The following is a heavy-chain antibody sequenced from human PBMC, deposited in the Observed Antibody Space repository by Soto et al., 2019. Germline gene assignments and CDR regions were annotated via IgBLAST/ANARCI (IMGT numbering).Heavy chain of an antibody. J-gene: IGHJ5*02. V-gene: IGHV4-30-2*01. D-gene: IGHD3-22*01. CDR2: KYHSGNF. CDR1: GGSITSDDYS. Sequence: QLQLLESGSGLVKPSQTLSLTCVVSGGSITSDDYSWSWIRQPPGKGLEWIGYKYHSGNFNYNPCLKGRVTMSIDTSKNQFSLKMTSVSAADTAVYYCVRDSSGDSSGYGSWFDPWGQGTLVTVSS. CDR3: VRDSSGDSSGYGSWFDP.